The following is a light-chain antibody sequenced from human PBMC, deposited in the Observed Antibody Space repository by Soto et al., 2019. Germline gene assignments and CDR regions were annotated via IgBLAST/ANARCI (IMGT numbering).Light chain of an antibody. CDR1: RYEIGGYDF. J-gene: IGLJ1*01. CDR2: EVV. Sequence: QSVLNQPPYASGPPGQSVTTSCNVTRYEIGGYDFVSWYQQHPDKATRVIIYEVVQWPSGVPDRFSGSKSGNTASLTVSGLQAADEADYFCQSYAGSNTYVFGSGTKVTVL. CDR3: QSYAGSNTYV. V-gene: IGLV2-8*01.